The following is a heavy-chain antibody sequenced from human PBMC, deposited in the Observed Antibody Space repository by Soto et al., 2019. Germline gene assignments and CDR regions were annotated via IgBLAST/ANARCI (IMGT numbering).Heavy chain of an antibody. Sequence: TLSLTCTVSGGSISSGGYYWSWIRQHPGKGLEWIGYIYYSGSTYYNPSLKSRVTISVDTSKNQFSLKLSSVTAADTAVYYCARTPYDYVWGSYRPYYFDYWGQGTLVTVSS. D-gene: IGHD3-16*02. CDR3: ARTPYDYVWGSYRPYYFDY. J-gene: IGHJ4*02. V-gene: IGHV4-31*03. CDR1: GGSISSGGYY. CDR2: IYYSGST.